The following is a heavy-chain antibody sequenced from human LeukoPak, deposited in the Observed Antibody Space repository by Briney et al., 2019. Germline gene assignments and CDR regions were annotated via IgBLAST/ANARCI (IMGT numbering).Heavy chain of an antibody. CDR2: ISWSSGII. CDR3: AKDTGSPADAITMEDNAFDI. V-gene: IGHV3-9*01. J-gene: IGHJ3*02. CDR1: GFIFDDHG. D-gene: IGHD3-3*01. Sequence: LPGGSLRLSCAASGFIFDDHGMHWVRHAPGKGLEWVSGISWSSGIIGYADSVKGRFTISRDNAKNSLDLQIESLRAEDTAVYYCAKDTGSPADAITMEDNAFDIWGQGTMVTVSS.